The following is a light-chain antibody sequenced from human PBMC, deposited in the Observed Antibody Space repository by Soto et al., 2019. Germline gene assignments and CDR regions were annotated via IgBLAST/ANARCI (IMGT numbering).Light chain of an antibody. V-gene: IGKV1D-12*01. CDR1: QGISSW. CDR2: AAS. Sequence: DIQMTQSPSSVSASVGDRVTITCRASQGISSWLPCYQQKPGKAPKLLICAASSLQSVVPSRFSGSGSGTDFTLTISSLQPEDFATYYCQQANSFPRGTFGGGTKVEIK. J-gene: IGKJ4*01. CDR3: QQANSFPRGT.